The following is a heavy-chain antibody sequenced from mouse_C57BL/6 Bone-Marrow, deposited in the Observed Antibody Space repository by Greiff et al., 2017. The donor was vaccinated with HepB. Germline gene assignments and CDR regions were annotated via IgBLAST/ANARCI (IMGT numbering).Heavy chain of an antibody. J-gene: IGHJ1*03. V-gene: IGHV1-47*01. CDR1: GYTFTTYP. Sequence: VQLQESGAELVKPGASVKMSCKASGYTFTTYPIEWMKQNHGKSLEWIGNFHPYNDDTKYNEKFRGKATLTGEKSSSTVYLELSRLTSDDSAVYYCARRGGNRYWYFDVWGTGTTVTVSS. CDR2: FHPYNDDT. D-gene: IGHD2-1*01. CDR3: ARRGGNRYWYFDV.